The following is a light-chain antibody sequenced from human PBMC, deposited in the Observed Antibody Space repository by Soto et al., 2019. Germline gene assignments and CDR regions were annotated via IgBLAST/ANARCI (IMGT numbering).Light chain of an antibody. CDR1: SRDVGTYTF. J-gene: IGLJ2*01. Sequence: QSALTQPASVSGSPGQSITISCTGTSRDVGTYTFVSWYQHYPGKAPKLIIYEGSKRPSGVSNRFSASKTGRTASLTISGLQPEDEADYYCCSYAGSSSVVFGGGTKVTVL. CDR3: CSYAGSSSVV. V-gene: IGLV2-23*01. CDR2: EGS.